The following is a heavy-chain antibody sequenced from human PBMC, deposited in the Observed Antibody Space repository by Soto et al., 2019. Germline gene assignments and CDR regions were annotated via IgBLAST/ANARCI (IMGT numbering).Heavy chain of an antibody. D-gene: IGHD3-10*01. CDR3: AKAGGVGYYYGSGSYSPMFYYYYYGMDV. Sequence: GGSLRLSCAASGFTFSSYGMHWVRQAPGKGLEWVAVISYGGSNKYYADSVKGRFTISRDNSKNTLYLQMNSLRAEDTAVYYCAKAGGVGYYYGSGSYSPMFYYYYYGMDVWGQGTTVTVSS. CDR1: GFTFSSYG. J-gene: IGHJ6*02. CDR2: ISYGGSNK. V-gene: IGHV3-30*18.